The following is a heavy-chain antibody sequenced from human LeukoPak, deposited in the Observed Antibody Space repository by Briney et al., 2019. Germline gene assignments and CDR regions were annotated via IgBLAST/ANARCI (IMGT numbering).Heavy chain of an antibody. D-gene: IGHD3-10*01. V-gene: IGHV5-51*01. CDR2: IYPGDSDT. CDR1: GYSFTDYW. Sequence: GESLKISCKGSGYSFTDYWIGWVRQMPGNGLEWMGIIYPGDSDTTYSPSFQGQVTISADKSITTAYLHWSSLKASDTAIYYCARQSMPHYFGSGTFNKGHFDSWGQGTLVTVSS. CDR3: ARQSMPHYFGSGTFNKGHFDS. J-gene: IGHJ5*01.